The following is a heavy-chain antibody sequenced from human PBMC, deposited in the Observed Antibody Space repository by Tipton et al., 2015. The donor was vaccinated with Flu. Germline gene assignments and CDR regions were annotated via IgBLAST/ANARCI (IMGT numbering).Heavy chain of an antibody. Sequence: LSLTCAVYGGSLSGHYWSWIRQPPGKGLEWVAIIKQDGSETFYVDSVKGRFIVSRDNAKNSLFLQLSSLTADDTAVYYCAGGSGWLIENWGQGTQVTVS. CDR3: AGGSGWLIEN. CDR2: IKQDGSET. D-gene: IGHD6-19*01. CDR1: GGSLSGHY. V-gene: IGHV3-7*03. J-gene: IGHJ4*02.